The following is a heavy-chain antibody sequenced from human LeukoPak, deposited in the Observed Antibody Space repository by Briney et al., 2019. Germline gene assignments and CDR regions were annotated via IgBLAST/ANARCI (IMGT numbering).Heavy chain of an antibody. J-gene: IGHJ4*02. Sequence: GGSLRLSCAASGFTFNSYVMSWVRQAPGKGLEWVSGISGSGGSTYYADSVKGRFTISRDNSKNTLYLQVNSLRAEDTAVYYCAKGGKWDVTPFDYWGQGTLVTVSS. V-gene: IGHV3-23*01. CDR3: AKGGKWDVTPFDY. D-gene: IGHD1-26*01. CDR1: GFTFNSYV. CDR2: ISGSGGST.